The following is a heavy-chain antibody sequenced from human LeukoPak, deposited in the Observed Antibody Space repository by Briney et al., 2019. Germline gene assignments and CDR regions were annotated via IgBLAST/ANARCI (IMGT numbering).Heavy chain of an antibody. Sequence: PSETLSLTCAVYGGSFSGYYWSWIRQPPGKGLEWIGEINHSGSTNYNPSLKSRVTISVDTSKNQFSLKLSSVTAADTAVYYCASSIAVAGTRFDYWGQGTLVTVSS. CDR2: INHSGST. D-gene: IGHD6-19*01. CDR1: GGSFSGYY. J-gene: IGHJ4*02. CDR3: ASSIAVAGTRFDY. V-gene: IGHV4-34*01.